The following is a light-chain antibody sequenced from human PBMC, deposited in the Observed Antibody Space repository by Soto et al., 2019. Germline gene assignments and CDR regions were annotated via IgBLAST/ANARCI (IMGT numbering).Light chain of an antibody. CDR1: QGISSW. CDR3: QQLNSYPPT. J-gene: IGKJ4*01. V-gene: IGKV1D-16*01. CDR2: DAS. Sequence: DIQMTQSPSSVSASVGDRVAMTCRASQGISSWLAWYQQKPEKAPKLVIYDASTLQSGVPSRFSGSGSGTEFTLTISSLQPEDFATYYCQQLNSYPPTFGGGTKVDIK.